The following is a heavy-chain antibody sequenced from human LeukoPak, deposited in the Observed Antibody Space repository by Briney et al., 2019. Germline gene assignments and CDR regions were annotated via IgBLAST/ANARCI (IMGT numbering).Heavy chain of an antibody. CDR1: GFTFSNAW. J-gene: IGHJ3*02. V-gene: IGHV3-15*01. CDR3: AKDLPATWAFDI. Sequence: GGSLRLSCAASGFTFSNAWMSWVRQAPGKGLEWVGRIKSKTDGGTTDYAAPVKGRFTISRDDSKNTLYLQMNSLRAKDTAVYYCAKDLPATWAFDIWGRGTRVTVSS. CDR2: IKSKTDGGTT. D-gene: IGHD2-2*01.